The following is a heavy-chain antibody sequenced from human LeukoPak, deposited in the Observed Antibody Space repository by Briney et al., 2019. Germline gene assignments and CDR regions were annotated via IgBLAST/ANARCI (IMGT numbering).Heavy chain of an antibody. CDR2: MYPNSGNT. V-gene: IGHV1-8*01. CDR1: GYTFTSYD. Sequence: ASVKVSCKASGYTFTSYDINWVRQATGQGLEWMGWMYPNSGNTGYAQKFQGRVTMTRNTSISTAYMELSSLRSEDTAVYYCARGRGRHYYYYYGMDVWGQGTTVTVSS. CDR3: ARGRGRHYYYYYGMDV. J-gene: IGHJ6*02.